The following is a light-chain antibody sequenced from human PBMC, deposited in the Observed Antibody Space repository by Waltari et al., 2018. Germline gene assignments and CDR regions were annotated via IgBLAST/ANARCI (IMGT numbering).Light chain of an antibody. V-gene: IGKV4-1*01. Sequence: DIVLTQSPPSLALSLGERATIKCKSSQSVLYGANNKNYLAWYRQRLGQPPQLLIYWASTRQSGVPDRFSGSGSGTDCTLTISSLQDEDVALDYCQQYYDIPWTFGQGTKVEIK. J-gene: IGKJ1*01. CDR3: QQYYDIPWT. CDR1: QSVLYGANNKNY. CDR2: WAS.